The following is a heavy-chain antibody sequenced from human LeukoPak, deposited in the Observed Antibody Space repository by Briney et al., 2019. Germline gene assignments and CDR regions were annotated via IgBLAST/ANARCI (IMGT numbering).Heavy chain of an antibody. V-gene: IGHV3-30*02. J-gene: IGHJ4*02. CDR1: GFTFTTYW. D-gene: IGHD3-16*01. Sequence: GESLRLSCAASGFTFTTYWMSWVRQPPGKGLEWVAFIRYDGSNKYYADSVKGRFTISRDNSKNTLYLQMNSLRAEDTAVYYCAKDRGNYFDYWGQGTLVTVSS. CDR3: AKDRGNYFDY. CDR2: IRYDGSNK.